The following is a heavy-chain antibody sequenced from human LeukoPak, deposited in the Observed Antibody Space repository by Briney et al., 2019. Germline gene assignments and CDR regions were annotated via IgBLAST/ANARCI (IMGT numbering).Heavy chain of an antibody. Sequence: ASVKVSCKASGYTFTSYAMNWVRQAPGQGLEWMGWINTNTGNPTYAQGFTGRFVFSLDTSVSTAYLQISSLKAEDTAVYYCARDLGSGWSNWFDPWGQGTLVTVSS. CDR3: ARDLGSGWSNWFDP. CDR1: GYTFTSYA. D-gene: IGHD6-19*01. V-gene: IGHV7-4-1*02. J-gene: IGHJ5*02. CDR2: INTNTGNP.